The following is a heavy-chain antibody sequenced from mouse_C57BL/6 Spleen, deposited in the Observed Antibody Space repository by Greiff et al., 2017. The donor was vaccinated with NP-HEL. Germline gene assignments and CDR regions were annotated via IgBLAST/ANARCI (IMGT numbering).Heavy chain of an antibody. J-gene: IGHJ1*03. Sequence: EVQLQESGGGLVKPGGSLKLSCAASGFTFSSYAMSWVRQTPEKRLEWVATISDGGSYTYYPDNVKGRSTIARDNAKNNLYMQMSHLKSENTAMYYCAIDNSLSTMKGYMDVWGTGTSVTVSS. V-gene: IGHV5-4*01. CDR1: GFTFSSYA. CDR3: AIDNSLSTMKGYMDV. CDR2: ISDGGSYT. D-gene: IGHD2-4*01.